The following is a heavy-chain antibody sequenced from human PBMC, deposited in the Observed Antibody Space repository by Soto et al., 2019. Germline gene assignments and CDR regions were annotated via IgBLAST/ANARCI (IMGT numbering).Heavy chain of an antibody. D-gene: IGHD2-2*01. CDR2: ISYDGSNK. V-gene: IGHV3-30*18. CDR1: GFTFSSYG. Sequence: PGGSLRLSCAASGFTFSSYGMHWVRQAPGKGLEWVAVISYDGSNKYYADSVKGRFTISRDNSKNTLYLQMNSLRAEDTAVYYCAKGTDYCSSTSCYDYYYYYGMDVWGQGTTVTVSS. J-gene: IGHJ6*02. CDR3: AKGTDYCSSTSCYDYYYYYGMDV.